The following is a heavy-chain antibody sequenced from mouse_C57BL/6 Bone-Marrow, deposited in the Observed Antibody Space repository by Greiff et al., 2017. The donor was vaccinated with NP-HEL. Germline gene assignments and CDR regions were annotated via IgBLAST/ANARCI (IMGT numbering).Heavy chain of an antibody. Sequence: QVQLQQSGAELVRPGASVTLSCKASGYTFTDYEMHWVKQTPVHGLEWIGAIDPETGGTAYNQKFKGKAILTADKSSSTAYMALRSLTSEDSAVYYCTRGGYNTDYWGEDTPLTDSS. CDR2: IDPETGGT. D-gene: IGHD1-3*01. V-gene: IGHV1-15*01. J-gene: IGHJ2*01. CDR1: GYTFTDYE. CDR3: TRGGYNTDY.